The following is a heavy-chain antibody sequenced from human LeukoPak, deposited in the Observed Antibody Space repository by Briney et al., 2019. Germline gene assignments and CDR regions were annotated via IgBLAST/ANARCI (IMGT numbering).Heavy chain of an antibody. V-gene: IGHV1-46*01. CDR1: GDTFTNYL. CDR3: ARGDDHYYYALDV. D-gene: IGHD5-24*01. CDR2: IHTSGGST. J-gene: IGHJ6*02. Sequence: ASVKVSCKASGDTFTNYLVHWVRQAPGQGPEWMGLIHTSGGSTTYAQKFQGRVTMTGDTSTSTVYMELSSLRSEDTAVYYCARGDDHYYYALDVWGQGTTVAVSS.